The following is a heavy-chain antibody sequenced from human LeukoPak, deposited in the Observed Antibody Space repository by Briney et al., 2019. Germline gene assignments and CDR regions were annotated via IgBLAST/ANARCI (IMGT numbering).Heavy chain of an antibody. J-gene: IGHJ4*02. CDR3: ARVDGGSGWYEGGEFDY. D-gene: IGHD6-19*01. Sequence: ETLSLTCTVSGGSISSYYWSWIRQPPGKGLEWIGYIYYSGSTNYNPSLKSRVTISVDTSKNQFSLKLSSVTAADTAVYYCARVDGGSGWYEGGEFDYWGQGTLVTVSS. CDR1: GGSISSYY. V-gene: IGHV4-59*12. CDR2: IYYSGST.